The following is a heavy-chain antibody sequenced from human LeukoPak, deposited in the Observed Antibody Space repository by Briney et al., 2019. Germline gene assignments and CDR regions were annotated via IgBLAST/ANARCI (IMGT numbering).Heavy chain of an antibody. CDR1: GFTFSSYA. Sequence: TGGSLRLSCAASGFTFSSYAMSWVRQAPGKGLEWVSAISGSGGSTYYADSVKGRFTISRDNSKNTLYLQMNSLRAEDTAVYYCATDQWLDYYYGMDVWGQGTTVTVSS. V-gene: IGHV3-23*01. D-gene: IGHD6-19*01. J-gene: IGHJ6*02. CDR2: ISGSGGST. CDR3: ATDQWLDYYYGMDV.